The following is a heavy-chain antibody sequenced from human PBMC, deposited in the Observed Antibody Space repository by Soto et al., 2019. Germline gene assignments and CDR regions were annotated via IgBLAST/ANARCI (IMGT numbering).Heavy chain of an antibody. CDR3: ARVERYYDSSGYSYYFDY. Sequence: SETLSLTCTVSGGSISSGDYYWSWIRQPPGKGLEWIGYIYYSGSTYYNPSLKSRVTISVDTSKNQFSLKLSSVTAADTAVYYCARVERYYDSSGYSYYFDYWGQGTLVTVSS. D-gene: IGHD3-22*01. J-gene: IGHJ4*02. V-gene: IGHV4-30-4*01. CDR1: GGSISSGDYY. CDR2: IYYSGST.